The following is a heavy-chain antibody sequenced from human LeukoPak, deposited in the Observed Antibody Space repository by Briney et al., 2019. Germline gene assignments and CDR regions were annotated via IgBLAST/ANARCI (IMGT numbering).Heavy chain of an antibody. V-gene: IGHV1-24*01. CDR1: GYTLTELS. Sequence: ASVKVSCKVSGYTLTELSMHWVRQAPGKGLEWMGGFDPEDGETIYAQKFQGRVTMTEDTSTDTAYMELSSLRSEDTAVYYCATDITREDAFVIWGQGTMVTVSS. CDR3: ATDITREDAFVI. D-gene: IGHD3-10*01. J-gene: IGHJ3*02. CDR2: FDPEDGET.